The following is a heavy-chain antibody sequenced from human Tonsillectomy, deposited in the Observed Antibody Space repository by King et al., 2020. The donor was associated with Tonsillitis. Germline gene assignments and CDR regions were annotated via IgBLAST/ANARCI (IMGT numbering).Heavy chain of an antibody. Sequence: VQLVESGGGLVQPGGSLRLSCAASGFTFSSYDMGWVRQAPGKGLEWVSTISGSGGSTYYADSDKGRVTISRDNSKNTLYLQMNSLRAEDTAVYYCAKNDLLGGYYDTNNWFDPWGQGTLVTVSS. CDR2: ISGSGGST. D-gene: IGHD3-22*01. J-gene: IGHJ5*02. V-gene: IGHV3-23*04. CDR1: GFTFSSYD. CDR3: AKNDLLGGYYDTNNWFDP.